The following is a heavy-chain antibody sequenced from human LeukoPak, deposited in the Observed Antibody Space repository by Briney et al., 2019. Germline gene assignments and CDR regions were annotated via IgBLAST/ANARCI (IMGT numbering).Heavy chain of an antibody. Sequence: GGSLRLSCAASGFTFSSYGMHWVRQAPGKGLEWVAVIWYDGSNKYYADSVKGRFTISRDNSKNTLYLQMNSLRAEDTAVYYCARATTVVTPNKYYYYYGMDVWGQGTTVTVSS. CDR2: IWYDGSNK. CDR1: GFTFSSYG. J-gene: IGHJ6*02. CDR3: ARATTVVTPNKYYYYYGMDV. D-gene: IGHD4-23*01. V-gene: IGHV3-33*01.